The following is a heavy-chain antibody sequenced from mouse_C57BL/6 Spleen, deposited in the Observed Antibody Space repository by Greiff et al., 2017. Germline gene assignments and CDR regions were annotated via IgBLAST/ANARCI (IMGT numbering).Heavy chain of an antibody. CDR1: GFTFRDYG. J-gene: IGHJ4*01. Sequence: EVQGVESGGCLVKPGGSLKLSCAASGFTFRDYGMHWVRQAPEKGLEWVAYISSGSSTIYYADTVKGRFPISRDNAKNTLFLQMTSLRSEDTAMYYCPRGGGLLRFYAMDYWGQGTSGTVSS. V-gene: IGHV5-17*01. CDR2: ISSGSSTI. CDR3: PRGGGLLRFYAMDY. D-gene: IGHD1-1*01.